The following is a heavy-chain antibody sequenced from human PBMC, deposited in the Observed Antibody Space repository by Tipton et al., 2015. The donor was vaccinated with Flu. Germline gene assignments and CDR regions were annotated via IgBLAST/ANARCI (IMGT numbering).Heavy chain of an antibody. CDR1: GFSFSSYA. CDR2: IGTSADT. D-gene: IGHD6-13*01. CDR3: ARGPLPDSNWYNGLDV. V-gene: IGHV3-13*01. J-gene: IGHJ6*02. Sequence: SLRLSCEASGFSFSSYALHWVRQVPGKGLEWVSGIGTSADTYYPGSVKGRFTISRENGKNSLYLQMNSLRAGDTAVYYCARGPLPDSNWYNGLDVWGQGTTVTVFS.